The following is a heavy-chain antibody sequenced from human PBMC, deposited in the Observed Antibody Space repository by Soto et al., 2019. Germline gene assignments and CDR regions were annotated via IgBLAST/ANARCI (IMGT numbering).Heavy chain of an antibody. CDR2: IYYSGST. Sequence: SETLSLTCTVSGGSISSYYWSWIRQPPGKGLEWIGYIYYSGSTNYNPSLKSRVTISVDTSKNQFSLKLSSVTAADTAVYYCARDSRIAVAGNYYYYGMDVWGQGTTVTVSS. V-gene: IGHV4-59*12. CDR1: GGSISSYY. D-gene: IGHD6-19*01. J-gene: IGHJ6*02. CDR3: ARDSRIAVAGNYYYYGMDV.